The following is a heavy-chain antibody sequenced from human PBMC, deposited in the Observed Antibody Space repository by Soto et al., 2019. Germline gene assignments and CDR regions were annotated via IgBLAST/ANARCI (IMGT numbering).Heavy chain of an antibody. V-gene: IGHV4-31*02. J-gene: IGHJ6*02. Sequence: GAIDSGGYYWCWIRQHPGKGLEWIGYIYYSGSTYYNPSLKSRVSISIDTSKNQFSLELISVTAADTAVYYCARVGTSYARRGLDVWGQGTTVTVSS. CDR1: GAIDSGGYY. CDR3: ARVGTSYARRGLDV. CDR2: IYYSGST. D-gene: IGHD7-27*01.